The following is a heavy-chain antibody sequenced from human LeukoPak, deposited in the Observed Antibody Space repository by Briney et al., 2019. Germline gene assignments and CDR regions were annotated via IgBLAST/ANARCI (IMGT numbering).Heavy chain of an antibody. CDR1: GFTFSSYG. CDR3: ARDRGQWLVRDAFDI. D-gene: IGHD6-19*01. CDR2: IWYDGSNK. V-gene: IGHV3-33*01. Sequence: GGSLRLSCAASGFTFSSYGMHWVRQAPGKGLEWVAVIWYDGSNKYYADSVKGRFTISRDNSKNTLYLQMNSLRAEDTAVYYCARDRGQWLVRDAFDIWGQGTIVTVSS. J-gene: IGHJ3*02.